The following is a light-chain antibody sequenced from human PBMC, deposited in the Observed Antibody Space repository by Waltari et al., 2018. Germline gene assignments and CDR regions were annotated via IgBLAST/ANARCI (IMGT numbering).Light chain of an antibody. CDR3: LQVNSYPFT. CDR2: GGS. V-gene: IGKV1-9*01. Sequence: IQFTQSPLSLSASVGDRVTITCRASQVISSYLAWYQQKAGRAPKLLIYGGSTLPNGVPSRFSGSGFGTDFTLTISSLQPEDFATYYCLQVNSYPFTFGPGTTVDIK. J-gene: IGKJ3*01. CDR1: QVISSY.